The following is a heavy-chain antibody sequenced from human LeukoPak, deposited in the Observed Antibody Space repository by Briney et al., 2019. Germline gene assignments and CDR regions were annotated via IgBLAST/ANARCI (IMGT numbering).Heavy chain of an antibody. D-gene: IGHD5-18*01. Sequence: SQTLSLTCTVSGGSISSGDYYWSWIRQPPGKGLEWIGYIYYSGSTYYNPSLKSRVTISVDTSKNQFSLKLSSVTAADTAVYYCARGNVDTAMADYWGQGTLVTVSS. J-gene: IGHJ4*02. CDR1: GGSISSGDYY. CDR3: ARGNVDTAMADY. V-gene: IGHV4-30-4*08. CDR2: IYYSGST.